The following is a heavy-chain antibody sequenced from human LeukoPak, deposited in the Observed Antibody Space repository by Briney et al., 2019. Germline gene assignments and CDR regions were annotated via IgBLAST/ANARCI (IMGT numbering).Heavy chain of an antibody. J-gene: IGHJ4*02. D-gene: IGHD1-26*01. CDR3: ARLLVGATVTGPSDY. Sequence: SETLSLTCTVSGASISGYYWSWIRQPPGKGLEWIGYIYYSGSTNYNPSLKSRVTMSVDTSKNQFSLKLSSVTAADTAVYYCARLLVGATVTGPSDYWGQGTLVTVSS. CDR1: GASISGYY. V-gene: IGHV4-59*08. CDR2: IYYSGST.